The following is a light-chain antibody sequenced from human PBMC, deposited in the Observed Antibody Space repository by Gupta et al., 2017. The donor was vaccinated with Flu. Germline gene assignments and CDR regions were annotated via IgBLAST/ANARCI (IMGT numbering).Light chain of an antibody. CDR3: QQENNSLR. CDR1: QSVSSN. CDR2: GAT. Sequence: EIVMTQSPATLSVAPGERATLSCRASQSVSSNVAWYQQKPGQAPRLIIYGATTRATGIPDRFSGSGSGTEFTLTSSSRQSEDFAVYYWQQENNSLRFGQGTKVEIK. V-gene: IGKV3-15*01. J-gene: IGKJ1*01.